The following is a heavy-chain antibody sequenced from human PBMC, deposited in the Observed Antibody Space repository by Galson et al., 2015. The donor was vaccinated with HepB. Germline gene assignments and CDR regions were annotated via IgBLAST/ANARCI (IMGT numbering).Heavy chain of an antibody. J-gene: IGHJ4*02. CDR3: AREDKNIAVAALDY. V-gene: IGHV3-23*01. CDR2: ISGSGGST. CDR1: GFTFSSYA. Sequence: SLRLSCAASGFTFSSYAMSWVRQAPGKGLEWVSAISGSGGSTYYADSVKGRFTISRDNSKKTLYLQMNSLRAEDAAVYYCAREDKNIAVAALDYWGQGTMVTVSS. D-gene: IGHD6-13*01.